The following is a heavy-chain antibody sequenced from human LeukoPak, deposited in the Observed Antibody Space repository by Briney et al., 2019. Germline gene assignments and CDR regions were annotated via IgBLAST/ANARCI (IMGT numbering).Heavy chain of an antibody. D-gene: IGHD1-26*01. CDR3: ARVSGSPRYYGMDV. V-gene: IGHV4-59*01. CDR1: GGSISSYY. Sequence: SETLSLTCTVSGGSISSYYWSWIRQPPGKGLEWIGYIYYSGSTNYNCSLKSRVTISVNTSKDQFSLKLSSVTAADTAVYYCARVSGSPRYYGMDVWGQGTTVTVSS. CDR2: IYYSGST. J-gene: IGHJ6*02.